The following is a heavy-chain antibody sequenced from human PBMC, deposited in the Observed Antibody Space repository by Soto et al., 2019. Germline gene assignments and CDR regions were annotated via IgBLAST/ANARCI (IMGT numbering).Heavy chain of an antibody. CDR1: GGSISSSSYY. CDR2: VYYGGST. J-gene: IGHJ3*02. CDR3: ARHYAPFYCSSTSCHYRPNDAFDI. V-gene: IGHV4-39*01. D-gene: IGHD2-2*01. Sequence: SETLSLTCTVSGGSISSSSYYWGWIRQPPGKGLEWIGNVYYGGSTNYNPSLKSRVTISVDTSKNQFSLKLSSVTAADAAVYYCARHYAPFYCSSTSCHYRPNDAFDIWGQGTMVTVSS.